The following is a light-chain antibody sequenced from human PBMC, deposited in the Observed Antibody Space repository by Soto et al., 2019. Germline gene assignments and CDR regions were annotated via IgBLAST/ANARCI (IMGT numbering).Light chain of an antibody. V-gene: IGKV3-20*01. CDR2: GAS. CDR1: QRVSSSY. CDR3: QQYGSSGYT. Sequence: EIVLTQSPGTLSLSPGERATLSCRASQRVSSSYLAWYQQKPGQAPRLLIYGASSRATGIPDRFSGSGSATDFTLTISRLEPEDFAVYYCQQYGSSGYTFGQGTKLEIK. J-gene: IGKJ2*01.